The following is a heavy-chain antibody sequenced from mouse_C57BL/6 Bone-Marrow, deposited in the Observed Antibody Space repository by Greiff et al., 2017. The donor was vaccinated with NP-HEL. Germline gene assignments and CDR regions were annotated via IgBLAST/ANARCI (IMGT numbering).Heavy chain of an antibody. J-gene: IGHJ3*01. Sequence: QVQLQQSGTELVKPGASVKLSCKASGYTFTSYWMHWVKQRPGQGLEWIGNINPSNGGTNYNEKFKSKATLTVDKSSSTAYMQLSSLTSEDSAVYYCARVYYYGSERAWFAYWGQGTLVTVSA. V-gene: IGHV1-53*01. CDR1: GYTFTSYW. CDR3: ARVYYYGSERAWFAY. D-gene: IGHD1-1*01. CDR2: INPSNGGT.